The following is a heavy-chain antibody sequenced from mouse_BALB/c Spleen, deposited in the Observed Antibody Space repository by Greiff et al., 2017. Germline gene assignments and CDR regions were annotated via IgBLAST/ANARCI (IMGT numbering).Heavy chain of an antibody. Sequence: EVKLMESGGDLVKPGGSLKLSCAASGFTFSSYGMSWVRQTPDKRLEWVATISSGGSYTYYPDSVKGRFTISRDNAKNTLYLQMSSLKSEDTAMYYCARALGSSYAMDYWGQGTSVTVSS. CDR3: ARALGSSYAMDY. D-gene: IGHD1-1*01. V-gene: IGHV5-6*01. J-gene: IGHJ4*01. CDR2: ISSGGSYT. CDR1: GFTFSSYG.